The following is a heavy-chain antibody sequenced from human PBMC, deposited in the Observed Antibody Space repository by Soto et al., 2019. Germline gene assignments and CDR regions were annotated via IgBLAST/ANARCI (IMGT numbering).Heavy chain of an antibody. Sequence: SETLSLTCTVSGGSVTNSSYYWVWIRQSPGKGLEWIGSVYYRGRSYSKSSVKSRVTISVDTSKNRFSLSLNSVTASDTAVYFCVSQRTTVPTQAYFDYWGPGALVTVSS. J-gene: IGHJ4*02. CDR1: GGSVTNSSYY. D-gene: IGHD4-17*01. CDR3: VSQRTTVPTQAYFDY. CDR2: VYYRGRS. V-gene: IGHV4-39*01.